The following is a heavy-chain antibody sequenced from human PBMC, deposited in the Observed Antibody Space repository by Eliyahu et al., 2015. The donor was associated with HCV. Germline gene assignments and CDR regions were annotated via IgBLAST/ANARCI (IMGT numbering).Heavy chain of an antibody. CDR3: ARASRAGYDY. CDR2: ISSTGSDI. V-gene: IGHV3-48*02. CDR1: GFPFSSFG. Sequence: EVQLVDSGGGLVQPGGSVRLSCAASGFPFSSFGMNWLRQAPGRGVEWLSYISSTGSDIYYADSVNGRFIISRDNAKNSLYLGMNSLRDEDTAIYYCARASRAGYDYWGQGTLVTVSS. D-gene: IGHD6-25*01. J-gene: IGHJ4*02.